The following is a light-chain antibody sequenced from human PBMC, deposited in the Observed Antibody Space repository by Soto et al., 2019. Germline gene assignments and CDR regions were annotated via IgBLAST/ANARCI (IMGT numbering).Light chain of an antibody. CDR1: QGISNF. CDR3: QKYSRVIT. J-gene: IGKJ5*01. V-gene: IGKV1-27*01. CDR2: AAS. Sequence: DIQMTQSPSSLSASLGDRVTITCRASQGISNFLAWYQQKPGKVPKLLISAASTLQSGVPSRFSGSGSGTDFTLTSTNPEPEDVSTYYWQKYSRVITFGQGTRLEIK.